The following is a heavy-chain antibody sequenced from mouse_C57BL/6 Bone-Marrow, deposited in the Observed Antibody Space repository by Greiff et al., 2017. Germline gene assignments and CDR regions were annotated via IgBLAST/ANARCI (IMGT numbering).Heavy chain of an antibody. CDR3: ARYDSWYFDV. J-gene: IGHJ1*03. Sequence: EVTLVESGGGLVQPGGSLSLSCAASGFTFTDYYMSWVRQPPGKALEWLGFIRNTANGYTTEYSASVKGRFTISRDNSQSILYLQMNALRAEDSATYYCARYDSWYFDVRGTGTTVTVSS. CDR2: IRNTANGYTT. CDR1: GFTFTDYY. V-gene: IGHV7-3*01.